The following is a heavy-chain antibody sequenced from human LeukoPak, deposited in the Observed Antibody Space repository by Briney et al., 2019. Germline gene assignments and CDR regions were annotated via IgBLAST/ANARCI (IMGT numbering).Heavy chain of an antibody. CDR3: ARAEQWELQTFDY. Sequence: SVKVSCKASGGTFSSYAISWVRQAPGQGLEWMGGIIPIFGTANYAQKFQGRVTITTDESTSTAYMELSSLRSEDTAVYYCARAEQWELQTFDYWGQGTLVTVSS. J-gene: IGHJ4*02. V-gene: IGHV1-69*05. D-gene: IGHD1-26*01. CDR2: IIPIFGTA. CDR1: GGTFSSYA.